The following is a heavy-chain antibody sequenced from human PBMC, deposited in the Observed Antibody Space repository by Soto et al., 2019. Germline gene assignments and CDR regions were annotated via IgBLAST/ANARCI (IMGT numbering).Heavy chain of an antibody. J-gene: IGHJ6*02. CDR2: IYYSGNT. D-gene: IGHD3-10*01. CDR3: ARGTYGSGMDI. Sequence: PSETLSLTCTVSGGSISSGYYWSWIRQHPVKGLEWIGYIYYSGNTYYNPSLKSRVSISLDTSKSQFSLKLDSVTAADTAVYYCARGTYGSGMDIWGQGTTVTVSS. CDR1: GGSISSGYY. V-gene: IGHV4-31*03.